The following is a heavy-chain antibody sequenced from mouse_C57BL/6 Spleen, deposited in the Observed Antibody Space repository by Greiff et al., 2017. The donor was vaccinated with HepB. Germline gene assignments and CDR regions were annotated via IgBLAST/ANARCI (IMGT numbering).Heavy chain of an antibody. CDR2: IDPENGDT. J-gene: IGHJ3*01. CDR3: TTLTRFAY. V-gene: IGHV14-4*01. CDR1: GFNIKDDY. Sequence: VQLQQSGAELVRPGASVKLSCTASGFNIKDDYMHWVKQRPEQGLEWIGWIDPENGDTEYASKFQGKATITADTSSNTAYLQLSSLTSEDTAVYYCTTLTRFAYWGQGTLVTVSA. D-gene: IGHD2-12*01.